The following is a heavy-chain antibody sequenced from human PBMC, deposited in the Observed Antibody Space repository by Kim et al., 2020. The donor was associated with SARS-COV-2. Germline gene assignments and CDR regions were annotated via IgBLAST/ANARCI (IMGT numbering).Heavy chain of an antibody. CDR2: ISYDGSNK. J-gene: IGHJ4*02. Sequence: GGSLRLSCAASGFTFSSYAMHWVRQAPGKGLEWVAVISYDGSNKYYADSVKGRFTISRDNSKNTLYLQMNSLRAEDTAVYYCARGREMATITGGFDYWGQGTLVTVSS. CDR1: GFTFSSYA. D-gene: IGHD5-12*01. CDR3: ARGREMATITGGFDY. V-gene: IGHV3-30-3*01.